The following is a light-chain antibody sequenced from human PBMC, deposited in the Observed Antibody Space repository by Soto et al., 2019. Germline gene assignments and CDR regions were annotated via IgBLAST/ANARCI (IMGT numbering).Light chain of an antibody. Sequence: QSALTQPASVSGSPRQSITISCTGASSDVGGYTYVSWYQQHPGKAPKLIISEVNNRPSGVSHRFSGSKSGNTASLTISGLQAEDEADYYCSSYTCSSTLYVFGTGTKLTVL. J-gene: IGLJ1*01. CDR1: SSDVGGYTY. CDR3: SSYTCSSTLYV. CDR2: EVN. V-gene: IGLV2-14*01.